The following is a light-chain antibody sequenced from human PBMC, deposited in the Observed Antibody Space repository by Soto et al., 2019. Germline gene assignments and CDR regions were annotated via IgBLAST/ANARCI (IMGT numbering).Light chain of an antibody. CDR2: GAS. V-gene: IGKV3-15*01. J-gene: IGKJ2*01. Sequence: EIVMTQSPATLSVSLGETATLSCRASQSVSNNLVWYQQKPGQAPRLLIYGASTRATGVPARFSGSGSGTEFSLTISSLQSEDFAVYYCQQYNNWPPYTFGQGTKLEIK. CDR1: QSVSNN. CDR3: QQYNNWPPYT.